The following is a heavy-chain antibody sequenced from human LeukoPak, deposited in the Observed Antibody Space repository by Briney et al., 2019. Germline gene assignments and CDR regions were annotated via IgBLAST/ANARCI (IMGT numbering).Heavy chain of an antibody. D-gene: IGHD5-24*01. J-gene: IGHJ4*02. CDR1: GFTFSSYS. V-gene: IGHV3-48*01. Sequence: PGGSLRLSCAASGFTFSSYSMNWVRQAPGKGLEWVSHITASGTAMFYADSVKGRFTISRDNSKNTLYLQMNSLRAEDTAVYYCARSPRGGRDGYNYGEYYFDYWGQGTLVTVSS. CDR2: ITASGTAM. CDR3: ARSPRGGRDGYNYGEYYFDY.